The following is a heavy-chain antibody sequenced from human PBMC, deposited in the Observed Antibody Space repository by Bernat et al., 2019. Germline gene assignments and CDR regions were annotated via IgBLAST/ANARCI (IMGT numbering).Heavy chain of an antibody. CDR3: ARSNNWNTYYFDY. CDR1: GFTFSSYA. V-gene: IGHV3-64*01. D-gene: IGHD1-1*01. CDR2: ISSNGGST. Sequence: EVQLVESGGGLVQPGGPLRLSCAASGFTFSSYAMHWVRQAPGKGLEYVSAISSNGGSTYYANSVKGRFTISRDNSKNTLYLQMGSLRAEDMAVYYCARSNNWNTYYFDYWGQGTLVTVSS. J-gene: IGHJ4*02.